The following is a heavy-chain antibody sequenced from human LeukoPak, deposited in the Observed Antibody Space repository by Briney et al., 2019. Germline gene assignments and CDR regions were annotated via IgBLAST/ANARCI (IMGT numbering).Heavy chain of an antibody. J-gene: IGHJ4*02. Sequence: GGSLRLSCAASGFTFSSFAMHWVRQSPGKGLEWVAVIWYDGSNKLYADSVKGRFTISRDNSRNTLYLQMNSLSAEDTAVYYCARDRYSSRWSVFAYWGRGALVTVSS. CDR2: IWYDGSNK. V-gene: IGHV3-33*01. D-gene: IGHD6-13*01. CDR1: GFTFSSFA. CDR3: ARDRYSSRWSVFAY.